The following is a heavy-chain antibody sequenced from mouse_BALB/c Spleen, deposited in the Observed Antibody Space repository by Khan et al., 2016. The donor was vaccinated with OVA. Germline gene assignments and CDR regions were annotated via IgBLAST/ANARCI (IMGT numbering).Heavy chain of an antibody. CDR3: ARVYGSDFDY. D-gene: IGHD2-10*02. CDR2: KSYSGNT. V-gene: IGHV3-2*02. J-gene: IGHJ2*01. CDR1: GYSITSDYA. Sequence: EVQLVQSGPGLVKPSQSLSLTCTVTGYSITSDYAWNWIRQFPGNKLEWMGFKSYSGNTKYNPSLKNRTSLTRDTSKNQFFLELNTVTPEDTAVYYCARVYGSDFDYWGQGTTLIVSS.